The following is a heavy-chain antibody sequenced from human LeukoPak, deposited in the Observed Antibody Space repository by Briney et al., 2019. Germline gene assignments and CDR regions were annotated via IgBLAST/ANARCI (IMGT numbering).Heavy chain of an antibody. Sequence: SVKVSCKASGYIFTCYYMHWVRQAPGQGLEWMGGIIPIFGTANYAQKFQGRVTITADESTSTAYMELSSLRSEDTAVYYCATRGYSGYDGWFDPWGQGTLVTVSS. J-gene: IGHJ5*02. CDR1: GYIFTCYY. CDR3: ATRGYSGYDGWFDP. D-gene: IGHD5-12*01. V-gene: IGHV1-69*13. CDR2: IIPIFGTA.